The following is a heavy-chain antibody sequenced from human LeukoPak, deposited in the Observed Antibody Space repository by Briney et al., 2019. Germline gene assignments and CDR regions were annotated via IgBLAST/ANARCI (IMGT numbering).Heavy chain of an antibody. D-gene: IGHD1-26*01. Sequence: PSETLSLTCTVSGGSISPYYWSWIRQPPGKGLEWIGYIYYSGSTCYNPSLNSRVTISVDTSKNQFSLKLSSVTAADTAVYYCARHGGGGESYPRVFDSWGRGNLVTVSS. CDR3: ARHGGGGESYPRVFDS. CDR1: GGSISPYY. CDR2: IYYSGST. V-gene: IGHV4-59*08. J-gene: IGHJ4*02.